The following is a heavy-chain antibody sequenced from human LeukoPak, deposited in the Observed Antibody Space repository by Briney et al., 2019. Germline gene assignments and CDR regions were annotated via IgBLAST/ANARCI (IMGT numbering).Heavy chain of an antibody. CDR1: GFTFSSYG. D-gene: IGHD6-19*01. V-gene: IGHV3-23*03. CDR3: AKDTGIAVAGTVDY. CDR2: IYSGGST. J-gene: IGHJ4*02. Sequence: GGSLRLSCAASGFTFSSYGMSWVRQAPGKGLEWVSVIYSGGSTYYADSVKGRFTISRDNSKNTLYLQMNSLRAEDTAVYYCAKDTGIAVAGTVDYWGQGTLVTVSS.